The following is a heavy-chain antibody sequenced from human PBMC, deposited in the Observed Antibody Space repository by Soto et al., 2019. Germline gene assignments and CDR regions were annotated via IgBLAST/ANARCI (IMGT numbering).Heavy chain of an antibody. D-gene: IGHD3-10*01. CDR3: VGGQYYFDY. V-gene: IGHV3-30*03. J-gene: IGHJ4*02. CDR1: GFTFTSYG. CDR2: ISYDGSDK. Sequence: QVQLVESGGGVVQPGRSLRLSCAASGFTFTSYGMHWVREGPDKGLEWVAIISYDGSDKYYADSVKGRFTISRYNSKNTLYLQMNSLRPEDTALYYCVGGQYYFDYRGQGTLVIVSS.